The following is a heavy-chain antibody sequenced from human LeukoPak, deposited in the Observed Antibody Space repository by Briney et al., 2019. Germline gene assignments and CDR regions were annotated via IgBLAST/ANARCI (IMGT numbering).Heavy chain of an antibody. V-gene: IGHV4-31*03. CDR3: ARASIKTSGIAAGRGCDY. D-gene: IGHD6-13*01. CDR2: IYYSGST. J-gene: IGHJ4*02. CDR1: GGSISSGGYY. Sequence: PSETLSLTCTVSGGSISSGGYYWSWIRQHPGKGLEWIGYIYYSGSTYYNPSLKSRVTISVDTSKNQFSLKLSSVTAADTAVYYCARASIKTSGIAAGRGCDYWGQGTLVTVSS.